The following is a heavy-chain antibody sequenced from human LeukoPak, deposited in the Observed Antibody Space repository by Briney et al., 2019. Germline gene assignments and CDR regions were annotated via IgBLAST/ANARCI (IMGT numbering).Heavy chain of an antibody. CDR2: INHSGST. D-gene: IGHD6-19*01. CDR1: GGSFSGYY. J-gene: IGHJ3*02. CDR3: ARATNHPGIAVAGRRAAFDI. V-gene: IGHV4-34*01. Sequence: SETLTLTCAVYGGSFSGYYWSWIRQPPGKGLEWIGEINHSGSTNYNPSLKSRVTISVDTSKNQFSLQLNSVTPEDTAVYYCARATNHPGIAVAGRRAAFDIWGQGTMVTVSS.